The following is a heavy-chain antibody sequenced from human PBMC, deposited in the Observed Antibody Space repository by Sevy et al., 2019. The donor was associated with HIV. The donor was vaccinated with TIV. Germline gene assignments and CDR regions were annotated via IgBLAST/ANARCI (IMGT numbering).Heavy chain of an antibody. V-gene: IGHV1-8*01. D-gene: IGHD2-2*01. CDR1: GYTFTSYD. CDR3: AREGYCRSTSCRGNYYYYGMDV. CDR2: MNPNSGNT. J-gene: IGHJ6*02. Sequence: ASVKVSCKASGYTFTSYDINWVRQATGQGLEWMGWMNPNSGNTGYAQKFQGRVTMTRNTSISTAYMELSSLRSEDTAVYYCAREGYCRSTSCRGNYYYYGMDVWGQRTTVTVAS.